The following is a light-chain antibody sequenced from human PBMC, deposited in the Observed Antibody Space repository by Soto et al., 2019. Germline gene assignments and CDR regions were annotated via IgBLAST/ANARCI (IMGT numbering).Light chain of an antibody. CDR3: QQYNNWPRT. CDR2: GAS. J-gene: IGKJ1*01. CDR1: QSVADN. Sequence: EVVMTQSPATLSVSPGERVTLSCRSSQSVADNLAWFQQKPGQGPRLLIYGASTRATGIPARFSGSGSGTEFTLTISSLQSEDFAVYYCQQYNNWPRTFGQGTKV. V-gene: IGKV3-15*01.